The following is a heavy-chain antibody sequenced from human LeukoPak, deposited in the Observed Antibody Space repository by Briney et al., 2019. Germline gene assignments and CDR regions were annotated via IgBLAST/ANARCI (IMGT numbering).Heavy chain of an antibody. CDR2: IYSGGST. J-gene: IGHJ4*02. CDR3: ARGDSTMIVPYYFDY. V-gene: IGHV3-53*01. CDR1: GFTVSSNY. Sequence: GGPLRLSCAASGFTVSSNYMSWVRQAPGKGLEWVSVIYSGGSTYYADSVKGRFTISRDNSKNTLYLQMNSLRAEDTAVYYCARGDSTMIVPYYFDYWGQGTLVTVSS. D-gene: IGHD3-22*01.